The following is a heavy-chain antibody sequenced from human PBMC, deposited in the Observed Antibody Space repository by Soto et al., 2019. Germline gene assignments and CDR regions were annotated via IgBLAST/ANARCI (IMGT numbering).Heavy chain of an antibody. Sequence: PGGSLRLSWAASGFTFSSYWIGWVAEAPGRGLEWVANIKQDGSEKYYVDSVKGRFTISRDNAKNSLYLQMNSLRAEDTAVYYCARDYGSGYYPIDYWGQGTLVTVSS. V-gene: IGHV3-7*03. CDR2: IKQDGSEK. D-gene: IGHD3-22*01. CDR1: GFTFSSYW. CDR3: ARDYGSGYYPIDY. J-gene: IGHJ4*02.